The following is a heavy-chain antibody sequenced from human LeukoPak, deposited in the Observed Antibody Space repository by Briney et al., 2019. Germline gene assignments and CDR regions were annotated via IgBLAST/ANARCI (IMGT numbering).Heavy chain of an antibody. D-gene: IGHD3-10*01. CDR1: GFTFSDFY. CDR2: ISNTGSTM. V-gene: IGHV3-11*01. J-gene: IGHJ4*02. CDR3: ARDALGSYDY. Sequence: PGGPLRLSCEASGFTFSDFYMFWIRQAPGKGLEWISYISNTGSTMYYADSVKGRFTISKDNAKNTLYLQMNSLRTDDTAVYYGARDALGSYDYWGQGALVTVSS.